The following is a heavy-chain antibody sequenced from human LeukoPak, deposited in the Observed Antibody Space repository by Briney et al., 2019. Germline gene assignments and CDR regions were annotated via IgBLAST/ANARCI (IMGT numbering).Heavy chain of an antibody. V-gene: IGHV3-66*01. CDR1: GFTVSSNY. CDR2: IYSGGST. Sequence: GGSLRLSCAASGFTVSSNYMSWVRQAPGKGLEWVSVIYSGGSTYYADSVKGRFTISRDNSKNTLYLQMNSLRAEDTAVYYCARDPDPYCSSTSCYPNWFDPWGQGTLVTVSS. J-gene: IGHJ5*02. D-gene: IGHD2-2*01. CDR3: ARDPDPYCSSTSCYPNWFDP.